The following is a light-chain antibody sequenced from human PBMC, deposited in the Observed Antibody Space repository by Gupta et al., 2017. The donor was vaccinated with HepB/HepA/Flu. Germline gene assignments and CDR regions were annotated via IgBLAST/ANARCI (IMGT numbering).Light chain of an antibody. V-gene: IGKV1-6*01. CDR1: QGIKKD. Sequence: AIQMTQSPSSLSASVGDRVTITCRASQGIKKDLAWYQHKPGQAPKLLIFAASRVQTGVPSRFSGSGSGTDFTLTISSRQPEDFATYYCRQTDSSPRTFGQGTKVEVK. J-gene: IGKJ1*01. CDR2: AAS. CDR3: RQTDSSPRT.